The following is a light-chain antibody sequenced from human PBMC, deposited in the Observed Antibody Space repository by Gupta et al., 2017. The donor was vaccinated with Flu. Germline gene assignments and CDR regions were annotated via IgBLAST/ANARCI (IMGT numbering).Light chain of an antibody. Sequence: PSSLSASVGDRVTITCRASQSISSYLNWYQQKPGKAPKLLIYAASSLQSGVPSRFSGSGSGTDFTLTISSLQPEDFATYYCQQSDSTPLTFGQGTKVEIK. V-gene: IGKV1-39*01. CDR3: QQSDSTPLT. CDR1: QSISSY. CDR2: AAS. J-gene: IGKJ1*01.